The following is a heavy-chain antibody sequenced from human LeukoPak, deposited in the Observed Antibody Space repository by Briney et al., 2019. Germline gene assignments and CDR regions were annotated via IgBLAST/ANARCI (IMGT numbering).Heavy chain of an antibody. J-gene: IGHJ4*02. CDR2: IYSGGST. Sequence: QPGGSLRLSCAASGFTVSSNYMSWVRQAPGKGLEWVSIIYSGGSTYYADSVKGRFTISRDNSKNTLYLQLGSLRAEDMAVYYCARDSSLGMDWGQGTLVTVSA. D-gene: IGHD1-26*01. V-gene: IGHV3-53*05. CDR1: GFTVSSNY. CDR3: ARDSSLGMD.